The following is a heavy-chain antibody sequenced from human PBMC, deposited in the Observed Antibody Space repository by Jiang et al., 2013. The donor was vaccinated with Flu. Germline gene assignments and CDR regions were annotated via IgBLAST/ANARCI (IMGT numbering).Heavy chain of an antibody. V-gene: IGHV7-4-1*02. J-gene: IGHJ6*02. CDR1: GYTFTDYT. Sequence: QSGSELKKPGASVKVSCKASGYTFTDYTMNWVRQAPGQGLEWMGWINTKTENPTYAQGFTGRFVFSLDTSVSTAYLQITGLKADDTAVYFCAREGATPARPAVQIYFYAMDVWGQGTTVTVSS. CDR3: AREGATPARPAVQIYFYAMDV. CDR2: INTKTENP. D-gene: IGHD1-26*01.